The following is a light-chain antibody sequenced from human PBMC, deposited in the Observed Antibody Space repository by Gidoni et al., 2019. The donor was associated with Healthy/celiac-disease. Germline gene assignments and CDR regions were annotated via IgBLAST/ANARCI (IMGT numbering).Light chain of an antibody. J-gene: IGKJ4*01. V-gene: IGKV3-11*01. Sequence: EIVLTQSPATLSLSPGERATLSCRASQSVSSYLAWYQQKPGQAPRLLIYDASRFSGSGSGTDFTLTISSLEPEDFAVYYCQQRSNWPLTFXGXTKVEIK. CDR3: QQRSNWPLT. CDR1: QSVSSY. CDR2: DAS.